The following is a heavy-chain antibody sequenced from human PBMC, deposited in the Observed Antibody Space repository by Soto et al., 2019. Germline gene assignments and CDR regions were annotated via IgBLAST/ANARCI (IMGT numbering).Heavy chain of an antibody. Sequence: ASLKVSCKASGYTFTSYAMHWVRQAPGQRLEWMGWINAGNGNTKYSQKFQGRVTITRDTSASTAYMELSSLRSEDTAVYYCARGGRYYFVEAFDICGQGPMVTVS. CDR2: INAGNGNT. CDR1: GYTFTSYA. J-gene: IGHJ3*02. CDR3: ARGGRYYFVEAFDI. V-gene: IGHV1-3*01. D-gene: IGHD1-26*01.